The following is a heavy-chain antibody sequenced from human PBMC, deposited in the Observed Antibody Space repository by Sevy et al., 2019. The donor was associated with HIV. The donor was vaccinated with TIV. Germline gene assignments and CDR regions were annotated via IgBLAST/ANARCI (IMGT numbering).Heavy chain of an antibody. CDR3: ARDFSGGSYYRAPHAFDI. CDR1: GFTFISYA. V-gene: IGHV3-30-3*01. Sequence: GGSLRLSCAASGFTFISYAMHWVRQAPGKGLEWVAVISYDGSNKYYADSVKGRFTISRDNSKNTLYLQMNSLRAEDTAVYYCARDFSGGSYYRAPHAFDIWGQGTMVTVSS. D-gene: IGHD1-26*01. CDR2: ISYDGSNK. J-gene: IGHJ3*02.